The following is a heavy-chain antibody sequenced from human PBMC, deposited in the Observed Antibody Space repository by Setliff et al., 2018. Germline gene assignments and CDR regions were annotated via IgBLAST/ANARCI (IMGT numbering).Heavy chain of an antibody. J-gene: IGHJ4*02. D-gene: IGHD3-22*01. CDR1: GASISSYY. Sequence: SETLSLTCTVSGASISSYYWSWIRQPPGKGLEWIGYIYYGGTTNYNPSLKSRVSISLDTSKGQFSLRLSSLTAADTAVYYCAGHRRDSSGNYFVGLYYFDYWGQGTPVTVSS. CDR3: AGHRRDSSGNYFVGLYYFDY. CDR2: IYYGGTT. V-gene: IGHV4-59*08.